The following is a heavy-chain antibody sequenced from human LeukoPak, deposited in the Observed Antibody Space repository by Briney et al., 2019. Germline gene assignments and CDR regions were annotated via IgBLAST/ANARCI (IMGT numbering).Heavy chain of an antibody. CDR1: GGSFSGYY. J-gene: IGHJ3*02. V-gene: IGHV4-59*01. CDR3: ARPYSSGWYGAFDI. CDR2: IYYRGST. D-gene: IGHD6-19*01. Sequence: SETLSLTCAVYGGSFSGYYWSWIRQPPGKGLEWIGYIYYRGSTKCNPSLKSRVTISGDTSKNQFSLRLSSVTAADTAVYYCARPYSSGWYGAFDIWGQGTVVTVSS.